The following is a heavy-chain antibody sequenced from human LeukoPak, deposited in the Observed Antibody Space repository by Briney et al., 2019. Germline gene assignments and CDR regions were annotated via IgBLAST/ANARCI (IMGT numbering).Heavy chain of an antibody. CDR1: GGSFSGYY. V-gene: IGHV4-34*01. CDR2: INHSGST. CDR3: ASRYDILTGYSFYGMDV. J-gene: IGHJ6*02. Sequence: PSETLSLTCAVYGGSFSGYYWSWIRQPPGKGLEWIGEINHSGSTNYNPSLKSRVTISVDTSKNQFSLKLSSVTAADTAVYYCASRYDILTGYSFYGMDVWGQGTTVTVSS. D-gene: IGHD3-9*01.